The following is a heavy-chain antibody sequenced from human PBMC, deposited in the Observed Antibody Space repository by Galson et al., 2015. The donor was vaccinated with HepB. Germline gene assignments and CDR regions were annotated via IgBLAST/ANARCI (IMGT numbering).Heavy chain of an antibody. CDR2: ISSSGPYI. Sequence: SLRLSCAASGFTFSAHSMNWVRQAPGKGLEWVSSISSSGPYIYYADSMKGRFTISRDNAKNSLYLQMNSLRVEDTAVYYCARDREVRGIINYYYGMDVWGRGTTVTVSS. J-gene: IGHJ6*02. V-gene: IGHV3-21*01. D-gene: IGHD3-10*01. CDR3: ARDREVRGIINYYYGMDV. CDR1: GFTFSAHS.